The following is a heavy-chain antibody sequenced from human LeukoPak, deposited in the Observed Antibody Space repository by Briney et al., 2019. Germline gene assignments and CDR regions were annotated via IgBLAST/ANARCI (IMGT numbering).Heavy chain of an antibody. CDR2: INHGGST. Sequence: NPSETLSLTCAVYGGSFSGYYWSWIRQPPGKGLEWIGEINHGGSTNYNPSLKSRVTISVDTSKNQFSLKLSSVTAADTAVYYCARGRGAAAGKDYWGQGTLVTVSS. CDR3: ARGRGAAAGKDY. CDR1: GGSFSGYY. D-gene: IGHD6-13*01. J-gene: IGHJ4*02. V-gene: IGHV4-34*01.